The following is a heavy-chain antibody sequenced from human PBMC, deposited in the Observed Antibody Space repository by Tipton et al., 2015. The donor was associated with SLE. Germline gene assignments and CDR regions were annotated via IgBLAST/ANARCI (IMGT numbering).Heavy chain of an antibody. J-gene: IGHJ4*02. CDR2: ISSSGSTI. Sequence: SLRLSCAASGSTFSDYYMSWIRQAPGKGLEWVSYISSSGSTIYYADSVKGRFTIPRDNAKNSLYLQMNSLRAEDTAVYYCAREGGYYDSSGYYYDYWGQGTLVTVPS. CDR1: GSTFSDYY. V-gene: IGHV3-11*01. D-gene: IGHD3-22*01. CDR3: AREGGYYDSSGYYYDY.